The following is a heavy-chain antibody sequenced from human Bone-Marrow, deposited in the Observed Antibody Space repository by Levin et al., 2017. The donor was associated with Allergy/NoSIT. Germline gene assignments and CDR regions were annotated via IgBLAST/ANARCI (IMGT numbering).Heavy chain of an antibody. J-gene: IGHJ1*01. D-gene: IGHD6-25*01. V-gene: IGHV4-59*01. CDR3: ARDGSGRPFQY. CDR1: GSPLSSYY. CDR2: ISKSGST. Sequence: RSSETLSLTCSVSGSPLSSYYWGWIRQPPGKGLELIAYISKSGSTTYNPSLTGRVTISVDTPKNQFSLKLNSVTAADTAVYYCARDGSGRPFQYWGQGTLVTVSS.